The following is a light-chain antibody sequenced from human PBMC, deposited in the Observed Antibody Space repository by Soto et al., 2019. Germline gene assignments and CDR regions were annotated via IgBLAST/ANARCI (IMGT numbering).Light chain of an antibody. Sequence: DIQMTQSPSTLSASVGDRVAITCRASQSISQWVAWYQQKPGRPPELLIYDASKLKSVVPSRFSGSGSGTEFNLTITSLQPDDFAMYYCQQYNGYSWRFGRGTKVEIK. CDR1: QSISQW. V-gene: IGKV1-5*01. CDR2: DAS. CDR3: QQYNGYSWR. J-gene: IGKJ1*01.